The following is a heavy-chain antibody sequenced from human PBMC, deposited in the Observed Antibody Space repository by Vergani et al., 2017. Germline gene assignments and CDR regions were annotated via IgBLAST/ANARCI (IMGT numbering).Heavy chain of an antibody. CDR1: GGSLINYY. Sequence: QVQLQESGPGLVKPSETLSLTCTVSGGSLINYYWSWVRQPPGEGLVGIGDIYSSGSTTYSPSLKSRLTMSVDPSKNQFSLKLRSVTLADTAVYYCARTIGHCSNSNCYKLAYWGQGTLVTVSS. CDR3: ARTIGHCSNSNCYKLAY. D-gene: IGHD2-2*02. CDR2: IYSSGST. J-gene: IGHJ4*02. V-gene: IGHV4-59*01.